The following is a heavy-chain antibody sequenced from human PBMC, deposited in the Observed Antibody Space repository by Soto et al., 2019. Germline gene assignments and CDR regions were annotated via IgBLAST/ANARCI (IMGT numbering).Heavy chain of an antibody. CDR1: GGPISSGNW. V-gene: IGHV4-4*02. D-gene: IGHD6-25*01. Sequence: SETLSLTCAVSGGPISSGNWWSWVRQPPGKGLEWIGEIYHSGTTNYTPSLKSRVTISVDKSKNQFSLKLSSVTAADTALYYCASRISRAAGGAFDYWGQGTLVTVSS. CDR2: IYHSGTT. J-gene: IGHJ4*02. CDR3: ASRISRAAGGAFDY.